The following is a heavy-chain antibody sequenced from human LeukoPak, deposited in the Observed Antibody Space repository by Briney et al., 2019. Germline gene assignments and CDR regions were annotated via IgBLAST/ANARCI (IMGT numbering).Heavy chain of an antibody. CDR3: AKDGGSGSYFSYFDY. Sequence: GGSLRLSCAASGFTFSSYGMHWVRQAPGKGLEWVAFIRYDGSNKYYADSVKGRFTISRDNSKNTLYLQMNSLRAEDTAVYYCAKDGGSGSYFSYFDYWGQGTLVTVSS. D-gene: IGHD3-10*01. CDR2: IRYDGSNK. J-gene: IGHJ4*02. CDR1: GFTFSSYG. V-gene: IGHV3-30*02.